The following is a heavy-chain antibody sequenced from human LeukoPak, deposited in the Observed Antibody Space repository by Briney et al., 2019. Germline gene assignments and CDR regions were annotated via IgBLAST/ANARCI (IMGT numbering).Heavy chain of an antibody. V-gene: IGHV3-30*04. CDR1: GFTFSSYA. D-gene: IGHD3-3*01. CDR3: ARGGITIFGVFLY. J-gene: IGHJ4*02. Sequence: GGSLRLSCAGSGFTFSSYAMHWVRQAPGKGLEWVAVISYDGSNKYYADSVKGRYTISRDNSKNTLYLQMNSLRAEDTAVYYCARGGITIFGVFLYWGQGTLVTVSS. CDR2: ISYDGSNK.